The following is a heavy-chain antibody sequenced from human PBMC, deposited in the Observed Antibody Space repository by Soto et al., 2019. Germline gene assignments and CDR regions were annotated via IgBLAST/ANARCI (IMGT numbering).Heavy chain of an antibody. CDR2: IIPILGTA. D-gene: IGHD6-13*01. CDR3: ARVGSSWYWFDP. Sequence: ASVKVSCKASGGTFSSYAISWVRQAPGQGLEWMGGIIPILGTANYAQKFQGRVTITADKSTSTAYMELSSLRSEDTAVYYCARVGSSWYWFDPWGQETLVTVSS. V-gene: IGHV1-69*10. CDR1: GGTFSSYA. J-gene: IGHJ5*02.